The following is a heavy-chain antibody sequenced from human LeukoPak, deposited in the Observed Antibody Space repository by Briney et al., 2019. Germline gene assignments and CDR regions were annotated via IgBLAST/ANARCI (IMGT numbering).Heavy chain of an antibody. V-gene: IGHV1-46*01. D-gene: IGHD6-19*01. CDR1: GYTFTGYY. J-gene: IGHJ4*02. CDR2: INPSGGST. CDR3: ARDKSSGWYVGY. Sequence: SVKVSCKASGYTFTGYYMHWVRQAPGQGLEWMGIINPSGGSTSYAQKFQGRVTMTRDTSTSTGYMELSSLRSEDTAVYYCARDKSSGWYVGYWGQGTLVTVSS.